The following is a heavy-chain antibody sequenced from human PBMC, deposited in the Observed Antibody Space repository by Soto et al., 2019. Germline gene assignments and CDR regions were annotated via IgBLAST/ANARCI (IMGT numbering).Heavy chain of an antibody. V-gene: IGHV4-4*02. J-gene: IGHJ6*01. CDR2: IYHSGST. CDR3: ARVMGGGDYYYYYYGMDL. CDR1: GGSISSSNW. D-gene: IGHD2-21*02. Sequence: SETLSLTCAVSGGSISSSNWWSWVRPPPGKGLEWIGEIYHSGSTNYNPSLKSRVTISVDKSKNQFSLKLSSVTAADTAVYYCARVMGGGDYYYYYYGMDLGGQGTKVTVYS.